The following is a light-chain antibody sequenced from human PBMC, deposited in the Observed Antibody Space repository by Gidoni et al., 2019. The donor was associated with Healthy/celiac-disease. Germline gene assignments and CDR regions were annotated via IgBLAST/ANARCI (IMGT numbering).Light chain of an antibody. CDR1: QSISSW. V-gene: IGKV1-5*03. CDR2: KAY. Sequence: DIQMTQSPSTLSASVGDRVTITCRASQSISSWLAWYQQKPGKAPKLLIYKAYSLESGVPSRFSGSGSGTELTLTISSLQPDDFATYYCQQYNSYLTFGQGTKVEIK. J-gene: IGKJ1*01. CDR3: QQYNSYLT.